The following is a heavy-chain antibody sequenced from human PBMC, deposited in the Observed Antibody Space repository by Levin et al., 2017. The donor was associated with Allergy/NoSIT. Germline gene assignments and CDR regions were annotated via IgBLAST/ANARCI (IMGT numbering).Heavy chain of an antibody. Sequence: GGSLRLSCAASGFTVSSNYMSWVRQAPGKGLEWVSVIYSGGSTYYADSVKGRFTISRDNSKNTLYLQMNSLRAEDTAVYYCARDHSSSTGPAFDIWGQGTMVTVSS. CDR3: ARDHSSSTGPAFDI. J-gene: IGHJ3*02. CDR2: IYSGGST. D-gene: IGHD6-6*01. V-gene: IGHV3-53*01. CDR1: GFTVSSNY.